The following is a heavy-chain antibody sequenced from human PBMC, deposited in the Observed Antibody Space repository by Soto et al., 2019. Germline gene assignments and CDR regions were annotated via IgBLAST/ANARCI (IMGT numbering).Heavy chain of an antibody. D-gene: IGHD4-17*01. CDR1: GYTFSTYG. Sequence: QVQLVQSGAEVKKPGASVKVSCKASGYTFSTYGISWVRQAPGQGLEWMGWIRTYNGYTNYAQKFQGRVTMTTDTSTSTAYMELRSLRSDDTAVYYCARDGDEEANFDPWGQGPLVTVSS. V-gene: IGHV1-18*01. CDR3: ARDGDEEANFDP. CDR2: IRTYNGYT. J-gene: IGHJ5*02.